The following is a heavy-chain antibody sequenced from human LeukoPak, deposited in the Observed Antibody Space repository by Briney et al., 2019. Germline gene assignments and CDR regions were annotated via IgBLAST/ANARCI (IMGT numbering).Heavy chain of an antibody. CDR2: ISGSGGST. CDR3: ARRTRVTVGASDWFDP. Sequence: GGSLRLSCAASGFTFSSYAMSWVRQAPGKGLEWVSAISGSGGSTYYADSVKGRFTISRDNAKNSLYLQMNSLRAEDTAVYYCARRTRVTVGASDWFDPWGQGTLVTVSS. CDR1: GFTFSSYA. V-gene: IGHV3-23*01. D-gene: IGHD1-26*01. J-gene: IGHJ5*02.